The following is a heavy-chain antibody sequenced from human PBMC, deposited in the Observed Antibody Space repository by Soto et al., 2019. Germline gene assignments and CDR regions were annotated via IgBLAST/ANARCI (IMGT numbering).Heavy chain of an antibody. CDR1: GYTFTGYY. CDR2: INPNSGGT. D-gene: IGHD3-9*01. CDR3: ARARIRYFDWLSPFNYYGMDV. J-gene: IGHJ6*02. V-gene: IGHV1-2*02. Sequence: ASVKVSCKASGYTFTGYYMHWVRRAPGQGLEWMGWINPNSGGTNYAQKFQGRVTMTRDTSISTAYMELSRLRSDDTAVYYCARARIRYFDWLSPFNYYGMDVWGQGTTLTVYS.